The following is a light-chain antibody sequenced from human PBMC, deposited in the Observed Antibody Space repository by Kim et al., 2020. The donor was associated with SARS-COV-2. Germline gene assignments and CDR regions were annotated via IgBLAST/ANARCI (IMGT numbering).Light chain of an antibody. CDR1: RTLLYNFDNKNY. CDR3: LEYLSRPPWT. V-gene: IGKV4-1*01. CDR2: WTS. Sequence: TISCTSSRTLLYNFDNKNYLAWYQKKPGQPPKLLIYWTSTRDSGVPDRFRGSGSGTEFTLTISSLQAEDVAVYYCLEYLSRPPWTFGQGTKVDIK. J-gene: IGKJ1*01.